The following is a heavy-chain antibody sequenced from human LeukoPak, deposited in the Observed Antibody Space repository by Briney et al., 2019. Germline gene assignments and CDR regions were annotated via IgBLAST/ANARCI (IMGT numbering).Heavy chain of an antibody. J-gene: IGHJ4*02. V-gene: IGHV3-30*01. Sequence: GGPLRLSCAASGFTFSSYAMHWVRQAPGKGLEWVAVISYDGSNKYYADSVKGRFTISRDNSKNTLYLQMNSLRAEDTAVYYCARDSSYFDYWGQGTLVTVSS. CDR3: ARDSSYFDY. CDR2: ISYDGSNK. CDR1: GFTFSSYA.